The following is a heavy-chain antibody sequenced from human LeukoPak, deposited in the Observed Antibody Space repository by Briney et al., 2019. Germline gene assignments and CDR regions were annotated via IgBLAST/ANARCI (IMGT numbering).Heavy chain of an antibody. CDR1: GGSFSGYY. J-gene: IGHJ4*02. CDR3: ARSPPTYYDILTGFDY. D-gene: IGHD3-9*01. Sequence: SETLFLTCAVYGGSFSGYYWSWIRQPPGKGLEWIASFYYSGSTYYNPSLKSRVTISVDTSKNQFSLKLSSVTAADTAVYYCARSPPTYYDILTGFDYWGQGTLVTVSS. CDR2: FYYSGST. V-gene: IGHV4-34*01.